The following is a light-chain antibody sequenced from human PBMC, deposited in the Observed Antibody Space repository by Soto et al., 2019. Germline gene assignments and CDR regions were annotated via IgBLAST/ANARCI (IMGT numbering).Light chain of an antibody. CDR3: SSYTRSXTYV. Sequence: QSLLAQPASVSGSPVQSITISCTGTSSDVCGYNYVSWYQQHPGKAPKLMIYEVSNRPSGVSNRFSGSKSGNTASLTISGLQAEDEADYYCSSYTRSXTYVVGTGTKVXV. CDR1: SSDVCGYNY. J-gene: IGLJ1*01. V-gene: IGLV2-14*01. CDR2: EVS.